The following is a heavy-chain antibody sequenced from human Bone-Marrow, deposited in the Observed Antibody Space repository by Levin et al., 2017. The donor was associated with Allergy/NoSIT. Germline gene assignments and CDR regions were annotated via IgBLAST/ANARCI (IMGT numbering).Heavy chain of an antibody. Sequence: SLKISCAASGFTFDDYAMHWVRQAPGKGLEWVSGISWNSGSIGYADSVKGRFTISRDNAKNSLYLQMNSLRAEDTALYYCAKDDYGDAFDIWGQGTMVTVSS. CDR1: GFTFDDYA. CDR3: AKDDYGDAFDI. J-gene: IGHJ3*02. V-gene: IGHV3-9*01. CDR2: ISWNSGSI. D-gene: IGHD4-17*01.